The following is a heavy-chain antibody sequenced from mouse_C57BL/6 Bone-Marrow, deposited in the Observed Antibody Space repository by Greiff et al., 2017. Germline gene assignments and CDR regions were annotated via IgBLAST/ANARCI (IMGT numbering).Heavy chain of an antibody. D-gene: IGHD2-3*01. Sequence: QVQLQQPGAELVRPGTSVKLSCKASGYTFTSYWMHWVKQRPGQGLEWIGVIDPSGGSTNYTQKFKGKATLTVDKSSSTAYMQLSRLTSEDSAVYYWARDGYYDHFDYWGQGTTLTVAS. CDR2: IDPSGGST. CDR1: GYTFTSYW. V-gene: IGHV1-59*01. J-gene: IGHJ2*01. CDR3: ARDGYYDHFDY.